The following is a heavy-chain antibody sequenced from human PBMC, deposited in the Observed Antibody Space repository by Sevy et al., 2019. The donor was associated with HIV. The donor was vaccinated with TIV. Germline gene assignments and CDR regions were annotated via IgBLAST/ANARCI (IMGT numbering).Heavy chain of an antibody. Sequence: LLQLPETLSLTCSISGGSMNNFYWNWIRQPPGKGLEWIGYIYYNGNSDSKSSLKSRLTISIATPKNQFSLRLTSLTAADTAVYYCARGGPNQQQLDYFDYWGRGTLVTVSS. CDR1: GGSMNNFY. D-gene: IGHD6-13*01. CDR2: IYYNGNS. CDR3: ARGGPNQQQLDYFDY. V-gene: IGHV4-59*01. J-gene: IGHJ4*02.